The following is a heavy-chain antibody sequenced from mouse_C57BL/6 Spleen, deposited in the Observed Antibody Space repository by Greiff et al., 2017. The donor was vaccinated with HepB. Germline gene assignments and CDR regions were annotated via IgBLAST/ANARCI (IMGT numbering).Heavy chain of an antibody. D-gene: IGHD2-3*01. Sequence: EVQLQQSGPELVKPGASVKISCKASGYSFTGYYMNWVKQSPEKSLEWIGEINPSTGGTTYNQKFKAKATLTVDKSSSTAYMQLKSLTSEDSAVYYCARGWFANAMDYWGQGTSVTVSS. CDR1: GYSFTGYY. CDR2: INPSTGGT. J-gene: IGHJ4*01. V-gene: IGHV1-42*01. CDR3: ARGWFANAMDY.